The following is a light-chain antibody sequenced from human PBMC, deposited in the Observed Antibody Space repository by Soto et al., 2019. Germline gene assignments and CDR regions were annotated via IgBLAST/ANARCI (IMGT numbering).Light chain of an antibody. J-gene: IGKJ1*01. CDR1: QGISNY. CDR3: QNYNGAPWT. Sequence: DIQITQSPSSLSASVGDRVTITCRASQGISNYLVWYQQKPGKVPKLLIYAASTWQSGVPSRFSGSGSGTDFALTISSLQPEDVATYYCQNYNGAPWTFGQGTKVDIK. V-gene: IGKV1-27*01. CDR2: AAS.